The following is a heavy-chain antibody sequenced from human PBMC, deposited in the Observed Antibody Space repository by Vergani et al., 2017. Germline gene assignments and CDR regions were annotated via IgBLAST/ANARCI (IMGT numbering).Heavy chain of an antibody. D-gene: IGHD1-7*01. CDR3: GKTQGTVVGTWWFDP. CDR1: GLTLSSYG. V-gene: IGHV3-30*02. CDR2: TRPHEDGA. J-gene: IGHJ5*02. Sequence: QVQLVESGGGVVQPGGSMRRSCSASGLTLSSYGVHWVRQAPGRGLESVTFTRPHEDGAFYSASVRGRFTVSRDNSKNTLYLEMNRLNVDDTAIYYCGKTQGTVVGTWWFDPWGQGTPVTVSS.